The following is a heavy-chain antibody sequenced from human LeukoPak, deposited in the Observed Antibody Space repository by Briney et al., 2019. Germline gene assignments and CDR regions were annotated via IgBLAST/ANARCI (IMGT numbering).Heavy chain of an antibody. V-gene: IGHV1-69*06. D-gene: IGHD6-13*01. Sequence: GASVKVSCKASGYTFTGYYMHWVRQAPGQGLEWMGGIIPIFGTANYAQKFQGRVTITADKSTSTAYMELSSLRSEDTAVYYCARYWRGSGETAAGTRPSSAFDIWGQGTMVTVSS. J-gene: IGHJ3*02. CDR1: GYTFTGYY. CDR3: ARYWRGSGETAAGTRPSSAFDI. CDR2: IIPIFGTA.